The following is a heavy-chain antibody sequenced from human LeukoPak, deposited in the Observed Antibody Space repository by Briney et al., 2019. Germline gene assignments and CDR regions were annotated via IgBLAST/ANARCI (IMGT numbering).Heavy chain of an antibody. V-gene: IGHV4-4*07. CDR2: IYTSGST. CDR1: GFSINGYY. CDR3: ARAPSTYVYGMDV. D-gene: IGHD3-10*02. J-gene: IGHJ6*02. Sequence: TSETLSLTCTVSGFSINGYYWSWIRQPAGKGLEWIGRIYTSGSTNYNPSLRARVLMSIDTSKNQYSLTLSAVTAADTAVFYCARAPSTYVYGMDVWGQGTTVTVSS.